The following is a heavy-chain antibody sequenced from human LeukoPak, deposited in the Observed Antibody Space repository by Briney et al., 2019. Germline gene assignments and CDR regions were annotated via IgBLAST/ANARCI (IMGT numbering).Heavy chain of an antibody. CDR1: GYTFTGYY. CDR3: ARDAVVPAAHYYYYGMDV. J-gene: IGHJ6*02. V-gene: IGHV1-2*02. D-gene: IGHD2-2*01. Sequence: ASVKVSCKASGYTFTGYYMHWVRQAPGQGLEWMGWINPNSGGTNYAQKFQGRVTMTRDTSISTAYMELSRLRSDDTAVYYCARDAVVPAAHYYYYGMDVWGQGTTVTVSS. CDR2: INPNSGGT.